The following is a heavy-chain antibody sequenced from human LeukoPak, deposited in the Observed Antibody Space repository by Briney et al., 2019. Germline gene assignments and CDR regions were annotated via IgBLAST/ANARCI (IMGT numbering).Heavy chain of an antibody. CDR3: ARASEVTMVRGVTNWFDP. V-gene: IGHV1-2*02. D-gene: IGHD3-10*01. J-gene: IGHJ5*02. Sequence: ASVKVSCKASGYTFTDYYMHWVRQAPGQGLEWMGWINPNSGGTNYAQKFQGRVTMTRDTSISTAYMELSRLRSDDTAVYYCARASEVTMVRGVTNWFDPWGQGTLVTVSS. CDR1: GYTFTDYY. CDR2: INPNSGGT.